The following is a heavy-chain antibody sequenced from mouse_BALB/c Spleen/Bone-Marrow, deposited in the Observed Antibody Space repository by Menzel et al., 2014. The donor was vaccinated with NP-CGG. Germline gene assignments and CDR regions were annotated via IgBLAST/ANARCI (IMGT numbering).Heavy chain of an antibody. CDR1: GYTFXSYW. Sequence: QVQLQLSGAELVRPGASVKLSCKASGYTFXSYWINWVKQRPGQGLEWIGNIYPSDSYTNYNQKFKDKATLTVDKSSSTAYMQLSSPTSEDSAVYYCTRPGYFYGSGPYAMDYWGQGTSVTVSS. J-gene: IGHJ4*01. CDR3: TRPGYFYGSGPYAMDY. D-gene: IGHD1-1*01. CDR2: IYPSDSYT. V-gene: IGHV1-69*02.